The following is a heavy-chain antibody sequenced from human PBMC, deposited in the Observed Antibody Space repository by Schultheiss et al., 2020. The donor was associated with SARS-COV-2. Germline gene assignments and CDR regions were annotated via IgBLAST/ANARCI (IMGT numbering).Heavy chain of an antibody. J-gene: IGHJ5*02. CDR3: AKELHTGSYLAHRFDP. CDR1: GFTFSSYG. CDR2: ISYDGSNT. Sequence: GGSLRLSCAASGFTFSSYGMHWVRQAPGKGLEWVAVISYDGSNTYYGDSVKGRFTISRDNSKKTLFLQMDSLRAEDTAIYFCAKELHTGSYLAHRFDPWGQGTLVTVSS. D-gene: IGHD1-26*01. V-gene: IGHV3-30*18.